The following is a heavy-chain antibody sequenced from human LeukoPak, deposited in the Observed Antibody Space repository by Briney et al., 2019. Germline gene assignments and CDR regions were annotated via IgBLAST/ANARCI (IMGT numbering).Heavy chain of an antibody. V-gene: IGHV4-39*01. D-gene: IGHD6-13*01. Sequence: PSETLSLTCTVSGGSISSSSYYWGWIRQPPGKGLEWIGSIYYSGSTYYNPSLKSRVTISVDTSKNQFSLKLSSLTAADTAVYYCAIHRGSSWSNFDYWGQGTLVTVSS. CDR1: GGSISSSSYY. CDR3: AIHRGSSWSNFDY. CDR2: IYYSGST. J-gene: IGHJ4*02.